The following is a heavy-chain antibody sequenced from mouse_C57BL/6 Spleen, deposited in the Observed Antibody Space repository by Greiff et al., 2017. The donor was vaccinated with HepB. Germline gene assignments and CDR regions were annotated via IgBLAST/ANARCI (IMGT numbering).Heavy chain of an antibody. J-gene: IGHJ1*03. D-gene: IGHD1-1*01. V-gene: IGHV1-42*01. CDR1: GYSFTGYY. CDR2: INPSTGGT. CDR3: AGYYYGSSYGYFDV. Sequence: EVQLQQSGPELVKPGASVKISCKASGYSFTGYYMNWVKQSPEKSLEWIGEINPSTGGTTYNQKFKAKATLTVDKSSSTAYMQLKSLTSEDSAVYYCAGYYYGSSYGYFDVWGTGTTVTVSS.